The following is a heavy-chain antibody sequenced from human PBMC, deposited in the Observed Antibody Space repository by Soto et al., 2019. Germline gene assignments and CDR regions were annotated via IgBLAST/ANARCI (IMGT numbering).Heavy chain of an antibody. D-gene: IGHD3-22*01. CDR3: ARVFPYYYEGSGYYYTPHFDY. J-gene: IGHJ4*02. CDR1: GFTFSSYS. V-gene: IGHV3-21*01. Sequence: PGGSLRLSCAASGFTFSSYSMNWVRQAPGKGLEWVSSISSSSSYIYYADSVKGRFTISRDNSKNTLYLQMNSLRAEDTAVYYCARVFPYYYEGSGYYYTPHFDYWGQGTLVTVSS. CDR2: ISSSSSYI.